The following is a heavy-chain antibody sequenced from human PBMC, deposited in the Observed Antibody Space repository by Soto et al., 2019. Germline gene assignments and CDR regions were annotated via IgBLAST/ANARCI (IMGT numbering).Heavy chain of an antibody. V-gene: IGHV3-21*01. Sequence: EVQVVESGGGLVKPGGSLRLSCAASGFSFSSYSLNWFRQAPGKGLEWVSSISGTSTDIYYTDLVKGRFTISRDNVQNSLYLQMNGLRAEQTAVYYCARESDPAKAFDIWGQGTMVTVSS. CDR1: GFSFSSYS. CDR2: ISGTSTDI. J-gene: IGHJ3*02. CDR3: ARESDPAKAFDI.